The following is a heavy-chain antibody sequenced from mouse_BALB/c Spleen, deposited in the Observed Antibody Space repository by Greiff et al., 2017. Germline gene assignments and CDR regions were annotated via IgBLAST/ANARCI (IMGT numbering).Heavy chain of an antibody. CDR2: ISYSGST. CDR3: ARSITTVVDFDY. D-gene: IGHD1-1*01. J-gene: IGHJ2*01. V-gene: IGHV3-2*02. CDR1: GYSITSDYA. Sequence: EVQLVESGPGLVKPSQSLSLTCTVTGYSITSDYAWNWIRQFPGNKLEWMGYISYSGSTSYNPSLKSRISITRDTSKNQFFLQLNSVTTEDTATYYCARSITTVVDFDYWGQGTTLTVSS.